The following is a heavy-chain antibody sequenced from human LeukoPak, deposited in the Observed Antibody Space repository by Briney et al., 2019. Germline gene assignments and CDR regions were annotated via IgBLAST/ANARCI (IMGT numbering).Heavy chain of an antibody. CDR2: INHSGST. CDR3: ARVGTDSSGYYFIDY. J-gene: IGHJ4*02. D-gene: IGHD3-22*01. Sequence: PSETLSLTCAVYGGSFSGYYWSWIRQPSGKGLEWIGEINHSGSTNHNPSLKSRVTISVDISKNQFSLKLSSVTAADTAVYYCARVGTDSSGYYFIDYWGQGTLVTVSS. CDR1: GGSFSGYY. V-gene: IGHV4-34*01.